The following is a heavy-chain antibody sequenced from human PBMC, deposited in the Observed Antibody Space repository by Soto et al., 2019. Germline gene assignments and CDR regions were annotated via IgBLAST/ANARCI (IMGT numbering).Heavy chain of an antibody. CDR2: ISSGSSTI. V-gene: IGHV3-48*01. CDR3: ARDTVFVWGSYRAMDN. CDR1: EFMFRSYS. D-gene: IGHD3-16*02. J-gene: IGHJ4*02. Sequence: GGSLRLSCAASEFMFRSYSMSWVRQAPGKGLEWVSYISSGSSTIYYADSVKGRFTISRDNAKKSLYLQMNSLRAEDTAVYYCARDTVFVWGSYRAMDNWGQGVLVTVS.